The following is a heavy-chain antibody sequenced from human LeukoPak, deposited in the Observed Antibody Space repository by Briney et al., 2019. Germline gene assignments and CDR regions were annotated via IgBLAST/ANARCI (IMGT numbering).Heavy chain of an antibody. CDR2: ISAYNGNT. Sequence: ASVKVSCKASGYSFTSYGISWVRQAPGQGLEWMGWISAYNGNTNYAQKLQGRVTMTTDTSTSTAYMELRSLRSDDTAVYYCARIRNLGSYSSSWYEPNLFDYWGQGTLVTVSS. CDR1: GYSFTSYG. V-gene: IGHV1-18*01. J-gene: IGHJ4*02. CDR3: ARIRNLGSYSSSWYEPNLFDY. D-gene: IGHD6-13*01.